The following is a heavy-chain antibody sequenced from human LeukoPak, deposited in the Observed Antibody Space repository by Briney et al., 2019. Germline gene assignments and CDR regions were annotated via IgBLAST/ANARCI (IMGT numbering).Heavy chain of an antibody. D-gene: IGHD6-6*01. J-gene: IGHJ3*02. CDR2: FDPEDGET. CDR1: GYTLTELS. CDR3: ATGRSYIEYSSSWCAFDI. V-gene: IGHV1-24*01. Sequence: ASVKVSCKVSGYTLTELSMHWVRQAPGKGLEWMGGFDPEDGETIYAQKFQGRVTMTEDTSTDTAYMELSSLRSEDTAVYYCATGRSYIEYSSSWCAFDIWGQGTMVTVSS.